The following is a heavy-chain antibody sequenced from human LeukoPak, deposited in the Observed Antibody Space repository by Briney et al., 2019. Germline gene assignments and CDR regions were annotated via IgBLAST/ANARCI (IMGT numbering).Heavy chain of an antibody. CDR2: IYSSVTT. Sequence: PSETLSLTCSVSGGSISRYYWSWIRQSPGKGLEWIGFIYSSVTTKYNPSLKSRVSMSVDTSKKQFSLKLRSVTAADTAVYYCASGGRISAANWFDPWGQGTLVTVSS. J-gene: IGHJ5*02. CDR3: ASGGRISAANWFDP. CDR1: GGSISRYY. D-gene: IGHD6-13*01. V-gene: IGHV4-4*09.